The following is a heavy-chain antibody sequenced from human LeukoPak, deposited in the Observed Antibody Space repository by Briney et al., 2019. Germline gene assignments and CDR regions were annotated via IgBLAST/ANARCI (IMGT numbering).Heavy chain of an antibody. Sequence: GASVKVSCKASGYTFTTYAMNWVRQAPGQGLEWMGWINTNTGNPTYAQGFTGRFVFSLGTSVTTAYMLISSLKAEDTAVYYCARREYKYGAYVFDYWGQGTLVTVSS. V-gene: IGHV7-4-1*02. D-gene: IGHD5-18*01. CDR2: INTNTGNP. CDR1: GYTFTTYA. J-gene: IGHJ4*02. CDR3: ARREYKYGAYVFDY.